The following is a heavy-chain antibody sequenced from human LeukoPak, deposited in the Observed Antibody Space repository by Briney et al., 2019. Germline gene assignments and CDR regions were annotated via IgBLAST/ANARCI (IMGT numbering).Heavy chain of an antibody. V-gene: IGHV4-30-2*01. D-gene: IGHD6-13*01. CDR1: GGSISSGGYS. CDR3: ARFNIAAAANWFDP. Sequence: SQTLSLTCAVSGGSISSGGYSWSWIRQPPGEGLEWIGYIYHSGSTYYNPSLKSRVTISVDRSKNQFSLKLSSVTAADTAVYYCARFNIAAAANWFDPWGQGTLVTVSS. CDR2: IYHSGST. J-gene: IGHJ5*02.